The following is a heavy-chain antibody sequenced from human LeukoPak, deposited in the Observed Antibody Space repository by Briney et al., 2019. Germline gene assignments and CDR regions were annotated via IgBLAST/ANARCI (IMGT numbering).Heavy chain of an antibody. V-gene: IGHV4-39*07. CDR3: ARDDSGTPISWFDP. D-gene: IGHD1-26*01. CDR1: GGSISSTSYC. CDR2: IYYNGNI. Sequence: SETLSLTCTVSGGSISSTSYCWAWIRQPPGKGLEWIGHIYYNGNIEYNPSLKSRVTISVDTSKNQFSLKMTSMIAADTAVYYCARDDSGTPISWFDPWGQGTLVTVSS. J-gene: IGHJ5*02.